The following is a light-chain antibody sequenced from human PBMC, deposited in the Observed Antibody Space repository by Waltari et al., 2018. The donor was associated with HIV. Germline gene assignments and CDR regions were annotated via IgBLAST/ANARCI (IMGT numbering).Light chain of an antibody. V-gene: IGLV2-8*01. CDR3: TSYEGKNNLV. CDR2: EVN. J-gene: IGLJ2*01. CDR1: STDVPTYNY. Sequence: SGSPGQSVTISCTGTSTDVPTYNYVSWYQQHPGEAPKILIYEVNKRPSGVPDRFSGSKSGNTASLTVSGLQADDEADYYCTSYEGKNNLVFGGGTKLTVL.